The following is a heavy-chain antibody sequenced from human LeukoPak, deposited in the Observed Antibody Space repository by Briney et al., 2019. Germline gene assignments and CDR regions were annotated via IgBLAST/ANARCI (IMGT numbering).Heavy chain of an antibody. V-gene: IGHV4-39*01. J-gene: IGHJ3*02. CDR3: ARPLGGATLHAFDI. D-gene: IGHD4/OR15-4a*01. CDR1: GGSISSSSYY. Sequence: PSESLSLTCTVSGGSISSSSYYWGWIRQPPGKGLEWIGSIYYSGSTFYNPSLKSRVTISVDTSKNQFSLKLSSVTAADTAVYYCARPLGGATLHAFDIWGQGTMVTVSS. CDR2: IYYSGST.